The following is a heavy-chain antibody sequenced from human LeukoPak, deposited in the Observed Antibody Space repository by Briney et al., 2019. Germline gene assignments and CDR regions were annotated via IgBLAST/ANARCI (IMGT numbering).Heavy chain of an antibody. D-gene: IGHD6-13*01. J-gene: IGHJ5*02. V-gene: IGHV4-34*01. Sequence: SETLSLTRAVYGGSFSGYYWSWIRQPPGKGLEWIGEINHSGSTNYNPSLKSRVTISVDTSKNQFSLKLSSVTAADTAVYYCARELYSSSWFHTNWLDPWGQGTLVTVSS. CDR1: GGSFSGYY. CDR2: INHSGST. CDR3: ARELYSSSWFHTNWLDP.